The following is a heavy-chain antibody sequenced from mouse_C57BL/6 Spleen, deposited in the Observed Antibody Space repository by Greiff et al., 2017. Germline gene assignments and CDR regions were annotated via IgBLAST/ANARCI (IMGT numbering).Heavy chain of an antibody. J-gene: IGHJ2*01. Sequence: EVKLMESGGGLVKPGGSLKLSCAASGFTFSSYAMSWVRQTPEKRLEWVATISDGGSYTYYPDNVKGRFTISRDNAKNNLYLQMSHLKSEDTAMYYCAITTVVGYFDYWGQGTTLTVSS. CDR3: AITTVVGYFDY. CDR2: ISDGGSYT. V-gene: IGHV5-4*03. CDR1: GFTFSSYA. D-gene: IGHD1-1*01.